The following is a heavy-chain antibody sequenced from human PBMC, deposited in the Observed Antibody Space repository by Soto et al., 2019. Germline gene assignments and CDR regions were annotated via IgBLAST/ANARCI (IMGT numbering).Heavy chain of an antibody. CDR1: GFTFTSYW. CDR2: INKDGSEK. Sequence: ESGGGLVQPGGSLRLSCAASGFTFTSYWMTWVRQAPGRGLEWVANINKDGSEKSYVDSVKGRFTISRDNAKSSLYLQMNSLRADDTAVDYCVREIASRLWGKGTTVIVSS. CDR3: VREIASRL. J-gene: IGHJ6*04. D-gene: IGHD2-21*01. V-gene: IGHV3-7*01.